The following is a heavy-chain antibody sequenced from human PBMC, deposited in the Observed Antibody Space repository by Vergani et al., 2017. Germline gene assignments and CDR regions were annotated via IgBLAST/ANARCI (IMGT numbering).Heavy chain of an antibody. Sequence: EVQLLESGGGLVQPGGSLRLSCEASGFSFPGYAMTWVRQSPGKGLEWVSSITSTGATINYADSVKGRFTISRDNAKNSLYLDMSSLRAEDTAVYYCVRDVRVSRTWGQGTLVAVSS. CDR1: GFSFPGYA. CDR2: ITSTGATI. J-gene: IGHJ3*01. CDR3: VRDVRVSRT. V-gene: IGHV3-48*04.